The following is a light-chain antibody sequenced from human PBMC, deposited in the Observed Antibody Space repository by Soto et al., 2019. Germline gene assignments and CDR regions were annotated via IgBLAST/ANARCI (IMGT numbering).Light chain of an antibody. CDR3: SSYSSSNSYV. V-gene: IGLV2-14*03. CDR1: SSDVGGYNY. CDR2: DVS. J-gene: IGLJ1*01. Sequence: QSALTQPASVSGSPGQSITISCTGTSSDVGGYNYVSWFQQHPGKAPKLMIYDVSHRSSGVSDRFSGSKSGNTASLTISGLQAVDEADYYCSSYSSSNSYVFGTGTKLTVL.